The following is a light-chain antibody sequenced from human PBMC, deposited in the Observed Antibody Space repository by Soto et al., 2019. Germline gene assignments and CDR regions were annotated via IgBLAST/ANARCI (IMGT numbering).Light chain of an antibody. J-gene: IGLJ2*01. CDR2: GNT. CDR1: GSNIGAGFD. Sequence: QSVLTQPPSVSGAPGQRVTISCTGRGSNIGAGFDVHWYQQLPGTVPKLLIHGNTNRPSGVPDRFSGSRSGTSASLAITGLQVEDEADYYCQSYDSSLGAVFGGGTKLTGL. V-gene: IGLV1-40*01. CDR3: QSYDSSLGAV.